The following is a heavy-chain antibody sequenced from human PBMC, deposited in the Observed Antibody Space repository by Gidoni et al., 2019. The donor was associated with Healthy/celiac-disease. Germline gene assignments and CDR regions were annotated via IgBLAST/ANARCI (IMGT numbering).Heavy chain of an antibody. J-gene: IGHJ5*02. CDR3: ATQPAEQLGVWFDP. CDR2: INPNSGGT. Sequence: QVQLVQSGAEVKKPGASGQVSCKASGYTFTGYYMHWVRQAPGQGLEWMGRINPNSGGTNYAQKFQGRVTMTRDTSISTAYMELSRLRSDDTAVYYCATQPAEQLGVWFDPWGQGTWSPSPQ. D-gene: IGHD6-6*01. CDR1: GYTFTGYY. V-gene: IGHV1-2*06.